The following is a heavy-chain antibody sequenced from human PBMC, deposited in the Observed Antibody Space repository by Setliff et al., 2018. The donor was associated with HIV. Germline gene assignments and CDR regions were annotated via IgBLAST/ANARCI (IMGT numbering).Heavy chain of an antibody. Sequence: GGSLRLSCAASGFSFSSYWMIWVRQAPGRGLEWVASINEDGSKRYFVDSVKGRFTISRDNAKNSLYLQMNSLRAEDTAVYYCARDRGWEIQYGFDYWGQGTLVTVSS. CDR2: INEDGSKR. CDR3: ARDRGWEIQYGFDY. V-gene: IGHV3-7*03. D-gene: IGHD1-26*01. J-gene: IGHJ4*02. CDR1: GFSFSSYW.